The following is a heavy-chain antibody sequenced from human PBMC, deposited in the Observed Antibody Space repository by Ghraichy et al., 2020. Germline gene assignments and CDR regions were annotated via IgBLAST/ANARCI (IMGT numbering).Heavy chain of an antibody. CDR2: IYYSGST. CDR1: GGSISSYY. CDR3: ARDRVETTMAAVYYYGMDV. V-gene: IGHV4-59*01. D-gene: IGHD4/OR15-4a*01. Sequence: SETLSLTCTVSGGSISSYYWSWIRQPPGKGLEWIGYIYYSGSTNYNPSLKSRVTISVDTSKNQFSLKLSSVTAADTAVYYCARDRVETTMAAVYYYGMDVWGQGTTVTVSS. J-gene: IGHJ6*02.